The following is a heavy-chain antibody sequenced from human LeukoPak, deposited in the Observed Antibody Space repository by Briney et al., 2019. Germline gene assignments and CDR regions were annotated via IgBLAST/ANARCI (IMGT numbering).Heavy chain of an antibody. Sequence: ASVKVSCKASGYTFTSYGISWVRQAPGQGLEWMGWISAYNGNTNYAQKLQGRVTMTTDTSTSTAYMELRSLRSDDTAVYYCAGVRRYYDSSGYPLQDAFDIWGQGTMVTVSS. CDR3: AGVRRYYDSSGYPLQDAFDI. J-gene: IGHJ3*02. CDR1: GYTFTSYG. D-gene: IGHD3-22*01. CDR2: ISAYNGNT. V-gene: IGHV1-18*01.